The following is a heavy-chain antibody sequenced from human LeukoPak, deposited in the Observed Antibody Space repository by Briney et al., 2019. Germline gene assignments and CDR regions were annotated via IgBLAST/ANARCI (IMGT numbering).Heavy chain of an antibody. D-gene: IGHD1-26*01. Sequence: ESGGSLRLSCAASGFTFSSYSMNWVRQAPGKGLEWVSSISSSSSYIYYADSVKGRFTISRDNAKNSLYLQMNCLRAEDTAVYYCATYQGGELAFDYWGQGTLVTVSS. CDR3: ATYQGGELAFDY. CDR2: ISSSSSYI. CDR1: GFTFSSYS. V-gene: IGHV3-21*01. J-gene: IGHJ4*02.